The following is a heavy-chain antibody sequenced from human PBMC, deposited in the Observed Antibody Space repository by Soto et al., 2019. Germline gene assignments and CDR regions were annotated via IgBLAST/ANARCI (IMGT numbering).Heavy chain of an antibody. V-gene: IGHV3-23*01. D-gene: IGHD2-15*01. CDR1: GFTFSSYA. CDR3: AKDRMEDIVVVVAATPDAFDI. Sequence: EVQLLESGGGLVQPGGSLRLSCAASGFTFSSYAMSWVRQAPGKGLEWVSAISGSGGSTYYADSVKGRFTISRDNSKNTLYLQMNSLRAEDTAVYYCAKDRMEDIVVVVAATPDAFDIWGQGTMVTVSS. J-gene: IGHJ3*02. CDR2: ISGSGGST.